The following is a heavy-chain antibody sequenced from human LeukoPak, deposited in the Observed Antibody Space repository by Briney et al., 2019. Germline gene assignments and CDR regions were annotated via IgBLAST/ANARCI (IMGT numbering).Heavy chain of an antibody. Sequence: SETLSLTCAVYGGSFSGYYWSWIRQPPGKGLEWIGEINHSGSTNYNPSLKSRVTISVDTSKNQFSLKLSSVTAADTAVYYCATFPNRKYCSGGSCSKSSDYWGQGTLVTVSS. J-gene: IGHJ4*02. CDR3: ATFPNRKYCSGGSCSKSSDY. D-gene: IGHD2-15*01. V-gene: IGHV4-34*01. CDR2: INHSGST. CDR1: GGSFSGYY.